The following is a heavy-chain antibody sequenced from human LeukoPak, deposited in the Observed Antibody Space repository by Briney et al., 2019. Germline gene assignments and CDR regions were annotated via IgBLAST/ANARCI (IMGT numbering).Heavy chain of an antibody. Sequence: PGRSLRLSCAASGFTFSSYAMHWVRQAPGKGLEWVAVISYDGSNKYYADSVKGRFTISRDNSKNTLYLQMNSLRAEDTAVYYCARDSWFGELLWSFDYWGQGTLVTVSS. D-gene: IGHD3-10*01. J-gene: IGHJ4*02. CDR3: ARDSWFGELLWSFDY. V-gene: IGHV3-30-3*01. CDR2: ISYDGSNK. CDR1: GFTFSSYA.